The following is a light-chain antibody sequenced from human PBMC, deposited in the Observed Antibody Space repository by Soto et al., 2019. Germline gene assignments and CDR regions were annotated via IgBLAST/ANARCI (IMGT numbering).Light chain of an antibody. J-gene: IGKJ1*01. CDR1: QSVSSIS. V-gene: IGKV3-20*01. CDR2: GAS. Sequence: EIVFTQSPGTLSLSPGERATLSCRASQSVSSISLAWYQQRRGQAPRLLIHGASSRATGIPDRFSGSGSGTDFTLTISRLEPEDFAVYYCQQYGSSPRTFGQGTKVDIK. CDR3: QQYGSSPRT.